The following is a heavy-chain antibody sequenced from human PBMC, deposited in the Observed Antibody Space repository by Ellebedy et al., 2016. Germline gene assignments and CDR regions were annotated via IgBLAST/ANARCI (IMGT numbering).Heavy chain of an antibody. CDR2: INPNSGGT. D-gene: IGHD3-3*01. V-gene: IGHV1-2*02. J-gene: IGHJ6*03. CDR1: GYTFTGYY. Sequence: ASVKVSXXASGYTFTGYYMHWVRQAPGQGLEWMGWINPNSGGTNYAQKFQGRVTMTRDTSISTAYVELSRLRSDDTAVYYCARELEWENWYYYMDVWGKGTTVTVSS. CDR3: ARELEWENWYYYMDV.